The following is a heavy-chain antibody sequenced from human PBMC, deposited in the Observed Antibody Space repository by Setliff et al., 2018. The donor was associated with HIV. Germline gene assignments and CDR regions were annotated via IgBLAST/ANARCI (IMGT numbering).Heavy chain of an antibody. D-gene: IGHD3-22*01. CDR2: INAGNGNT. CDR1: GYTFTSYA. Sequence: GASVKVSCKASGYTFTSYAMHWVRQAPGQRLEWMGWINAGNGNTKYSQKFQGRVTLTRDTSTNTAYMELSSLRSEDTAVYYCARDDREGRPYYYESSGFSPDASDIWGQGTMVTVSS. J-gene: IGHJ3*02. CDR3: ARDDREGRPYYYESSGFSPDASDI. V-gene: IGHV1-3*01.